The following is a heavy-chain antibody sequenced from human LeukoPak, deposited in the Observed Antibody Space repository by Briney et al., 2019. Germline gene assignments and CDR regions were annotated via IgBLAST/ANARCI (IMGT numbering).Heavy chain of an antibody. V-gene: IGHV3-33*01. J-gene: IGHJ5*02. CDR2: MWANGRNE. Sequence: GGSLRLSCVGSGFTLSSYGIHWVRQAPGKGLECVADMWANGRNEDYADSVKGRFTVSRDNSKNTLYLQMNSLRAEDTAVYFCGRDLSSWSLWFVPWGQGTLVIVSS. D-gene: IGHD3-9*01. CDR1: GFTLSSYG. CDR3: GRDLSSWSLWFVP.